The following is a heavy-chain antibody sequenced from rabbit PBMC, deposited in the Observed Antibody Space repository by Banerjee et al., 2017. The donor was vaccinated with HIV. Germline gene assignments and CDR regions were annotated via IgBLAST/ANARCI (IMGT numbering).Heavy chain of an antibody. V-gene: IGHV1S45*01. Sequence: QEQLVESGGDLVKPEGSLTLTCTASGFSFSSSYYVCWVRQAPGKGLEWIACIYTGGSGITYYASWAKGRFTISKTSSTTVTLQMTSLTAADTATYFCARDPDVWLSAYFDLRGQGTLVTVS. CDR2: IYTGGSGIT. CDR3: ARDPDVWLSAYFDL. D-gene: IGHD1-1*01. J-gene: IGHJ3*01. CDR1: GFSFSSSYY.